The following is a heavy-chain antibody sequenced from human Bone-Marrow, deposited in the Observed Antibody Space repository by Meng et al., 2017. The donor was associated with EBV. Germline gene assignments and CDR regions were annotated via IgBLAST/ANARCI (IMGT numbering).Heavy chain of an antibody. Sequence: QVQLVQSGAELKKPXXXXKVXXKASGYTFTSYAMNWVRQAPGQGLEWMGIINPSGGSTSYAQKFQGRVTMTRDTSTSTVYMELSSLRSEDTAVYYCARGPAEGWSLPSDYWGQGTLVTVSS. CDR3: ARGPAEGWSLPSDY. V-gene: IGHV1-46*01. D-gene: IGHD2-15*01. CDR1: GYTFTSYA. CDR2: INPSGGST. J-gene: IGHJ4*02.